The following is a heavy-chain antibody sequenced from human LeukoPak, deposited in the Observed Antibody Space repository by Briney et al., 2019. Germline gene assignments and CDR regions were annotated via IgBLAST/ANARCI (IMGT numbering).Heavy chain of an antibody. CDR3: ARDAFDI. Sequence: ASVKVPCKTSGYTFTSYGISWVRQAPGQGLEWMGWISAYNGNTRYAQKVQGRLTVTKDTSTTTVYMELRGLRSDDTAVYYCARDAFDIWGQGTMVTVSS. J-gene: IGHJ3*02. CDR2: ISAYNGNT. CDR1: GYTFTSYG. V-gene: IGHV1-18*01.